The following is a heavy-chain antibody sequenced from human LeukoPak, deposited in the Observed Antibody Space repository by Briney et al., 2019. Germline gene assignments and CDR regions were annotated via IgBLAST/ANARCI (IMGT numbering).Heavy chain of an antibody. CDR1: GGSISSYY. D-gene: IGHD6-13*01. V-gene: IGHV4-4*07. Sequence: SETLSLTCTVSGGSISSYYWSWIRQPAGKGLEWIGRICTSGSTNYNPSLKSRVTMSVDTSKNQFSLKLSSVTAADTAVYYCARDRKGYSSSWSYADYWGQGTLVTVSS. CDR3: ARDRKGYSSSWSYADY. J-gene: IGHJ4*02. CDR2: ICTSGST.